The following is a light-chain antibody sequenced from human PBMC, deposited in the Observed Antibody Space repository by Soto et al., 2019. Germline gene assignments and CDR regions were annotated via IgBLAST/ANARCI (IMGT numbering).Light chain of an antibody. Sequence: EVVLTQSPGTLSLSPGERPTLSCGGSQSIINNYLAWYQQRPGQAPRLLIYGSSDRATGIPDRFSGSGSGTDFTLTISRLEPEDFAVYYCHQYGSSPPYTFGQGTKLEI. V-gene: IGKV3-20*01. CDR3: HQYGSSPPYT. CDR1: QSIINNY. J-gene: IGKJ2*01. CDR2: GSS.